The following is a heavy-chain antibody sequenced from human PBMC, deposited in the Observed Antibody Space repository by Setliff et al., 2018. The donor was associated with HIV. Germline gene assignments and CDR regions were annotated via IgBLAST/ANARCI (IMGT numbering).Heavy chain of an antibody. CDR3: ARDDSYGTILYYYNGMDV. Sequence: GGSLRLSCAASGFTFSNYEMSWVRQAPGKGPEWVSYITGSGDTIYYADSVKGRFTMSRDNAKDSVYLQMNTLRVEDTAVYYCARDDSYGTILYYYNGMDVWGQGTTVTVSS. D-gene: IGHD5-18*01. CDR2: ITGSGDTI. J-gene: IGHJ6*02. CDR1: GFTFSNYE. V-gene: IGHV3-48*03.